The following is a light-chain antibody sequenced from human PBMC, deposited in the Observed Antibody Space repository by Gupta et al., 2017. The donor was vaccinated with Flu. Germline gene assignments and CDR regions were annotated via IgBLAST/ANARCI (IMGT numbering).Light chain of an antibody. V-gene: IGKV3/OR2-268*02. CDR1: QSVSSSY. CDR3: QQDYNLPLDT. CDR2: GAS. J-gene: IGKJ2*01. Sequence: EIVMTQSPATLSLSPGERATLSCRASQSVSSSYLSWYQQKPGQAPRLLIYGASTRATGIPARFSGSGSGTDFTLTISSLQPEDFAVYYCQQDYNLPLDTFGQGTKLGIK.